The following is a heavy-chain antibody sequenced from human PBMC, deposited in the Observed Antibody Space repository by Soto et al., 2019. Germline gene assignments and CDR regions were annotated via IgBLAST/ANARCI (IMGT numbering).Heavy chain of an antibody. CDR1: GDTFNFYS. J-gene: IGHJ4*02. V-gene: IGHV1-69*04. CDR2: VNPILSMS. CDR3: ATSYGSGYRAFDF. D-gene: IGHD3-10*01. Sequence: QVQLVQCGAEGKRPGSSVKVSCKASGDTFNFYSINWVRQAPGLGLEWMGRVNPILSMSNYAQRFQGRVTMTADKSTSTAYMELSGLRSEDTAIYYCATSYGSGYRAFDFWGQGALVTVSS.